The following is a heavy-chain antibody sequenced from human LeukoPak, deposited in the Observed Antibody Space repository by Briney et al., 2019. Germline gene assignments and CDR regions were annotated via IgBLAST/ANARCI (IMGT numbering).Heavy chain of an antibody. Sequence: EASVKVSCKASGGTFSSYAISWVRQAPGQGLEWMGGIIPIFGTANYAQKFQGRVTITADESTSTAYMELSSLRSEDTAVYYCARALKEMTRKRCRGGSCWEVPNWGQGTLVTVSS. CDR3: ARALKEMTRKRCRGGSCWEVPN. V-gene: IGHV1-69*13. D-gene: IGHD2-15*01. J-gene: IGHJ4*02. CDR1: GGTFSSYA. CDR2: IIPIFGTA.